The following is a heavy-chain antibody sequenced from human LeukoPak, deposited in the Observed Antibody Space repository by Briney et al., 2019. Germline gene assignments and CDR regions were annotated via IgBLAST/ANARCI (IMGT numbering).Heavy chain of an antibody. J-gene: IGHJ6*03. CDR3: ARAGGITGVTIFGVDYYMDV. D-gene: IGHD3-3*01. CDR1: GYTFTSYG. Sequence: ASVKVSCKASGYTFTSYGISWVRQAPGQGLEWMGWISAYNDNTNYAQKLQGRVTMTTDTSTSTAYMELRSLRSDDTAVYYCARAGGITGVTIFGVDYYMDVWGKGTTVTVSS. V-gene: IGHV1-18*01. CDR2: ISAYNDNT.